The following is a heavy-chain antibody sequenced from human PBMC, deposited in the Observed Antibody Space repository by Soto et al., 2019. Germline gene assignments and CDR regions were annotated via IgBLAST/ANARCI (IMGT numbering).Heavy chain of an antibody. J-gene: IGHJ4*02. V-gene: IGHV1-69*13. D-gene: IGHD3-22*01. CDR2: IIPIFGTA. CDR1: GGTFSSYS. Sequence: GASGKVCCKASGGTFSSYSISWVRQAPGQGLEWMGGIIPIFGTANYAQKFQGRVTITADESTSTAYMELSSLRSEDTAVYYCAREYRSPGIYYDSSGSLDYWGQGTLVTVSS. CDR3: AREYRSPGIYYDSSGSLDY.